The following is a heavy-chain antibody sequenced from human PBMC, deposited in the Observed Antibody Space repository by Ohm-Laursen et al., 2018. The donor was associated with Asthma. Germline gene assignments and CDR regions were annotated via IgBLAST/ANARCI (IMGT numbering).Heavy chain of an antibody. V-gene: IGHV4-59*02. D-gene: IGHD6-6*01. CDR3: ARLVSAHPLFDS. CDR2: MFSSGGA. Sequence: SDTLSLTCAVFGGSGSGYDGNWVRQHPGGEREWIAYMFSSGGANYNPSLKSRVTLSTDTSTNQVSPRLSSVTAAYTAVYFCARLVSAHPLFDSWGQGTLVTVSS. J-gene: IGHJ4*02. CDR1: GGSGSGYD.